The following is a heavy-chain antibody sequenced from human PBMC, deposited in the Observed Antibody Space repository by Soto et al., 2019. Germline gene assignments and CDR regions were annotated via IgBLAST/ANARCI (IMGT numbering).Heavy chain of an antibody. D-gene: IGHD1-1*01. CDR1: GFTCSSYA. Sequence: GGSLRLSCAAAGFTCSSYAMSWVRQAPGKGLEWVSAISGSGGSTYYADSVKGRFTISRDNSKNTLYLQMNSMRAEDTAVYYCAKAPGYSDAFDIWGQGTMVTVSS. CDR2: ISGSGGST. J-gene: IGHJ3*02. V-gene: IGHV3-23*01. CDR3: AKAPGYSDAFDI.